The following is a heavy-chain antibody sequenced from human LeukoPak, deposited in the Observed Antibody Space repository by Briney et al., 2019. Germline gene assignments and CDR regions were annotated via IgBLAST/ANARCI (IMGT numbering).Heavy chain of an antibody. Sequence: GGSLRLSCAASEFTFSSYAMNWVRQAPGEGLEWVSAISASGGSTYYADSVKGRFSISRDNSKNTLYLQMNSLRAEDTAVYYCAKDQDANYFDYWGQGTLVTVSS. V-gene: IGHV3-23*01. CDR2: ISASGGST. CDR1: EFTFSSYA. CDR3: AKDQDANYFDY. D-gene: IGHD2-8*01. J-gene: IGHJ4*02.